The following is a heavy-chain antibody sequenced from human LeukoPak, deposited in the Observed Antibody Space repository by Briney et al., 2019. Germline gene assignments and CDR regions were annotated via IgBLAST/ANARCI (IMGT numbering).Heavy chain of an antibody. D-gene: IGHD3-10*01. CDR2: IFYDGSIQ. V-gene: IGHV3-30*04. CDR3: AKDMDYGSGSYYNPYFDY. CDR1: GFTFSNYA. J-gene: IGHJ4*02. Sequence: PGGSLRLSCAASGFTFSNYAMHWVRQAPGKGLEWVAVIFYDGSIQYYADSVRGRFTISRDNSKNSLYLQMNSLRAEDTALYYCAKDMDYGSGSYYNPYFDYWGQGTLVTVSS.